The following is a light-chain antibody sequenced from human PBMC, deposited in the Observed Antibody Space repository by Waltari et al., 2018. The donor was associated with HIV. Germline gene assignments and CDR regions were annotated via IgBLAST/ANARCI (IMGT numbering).Light chain of an antibody. J-gene: IGKJ1*01. Sequence: EIVMTQSQATLSVSPGEGATLSCTASQSVSSNLAWYQQRPGQAPRLLIYDASTRATGIPARFSASGSGTEFSLTISSLQSEDFALYYCQQYNNWWTFGQGTKVEIK. CDR1: QSVSSN. CDR2: DAS. V-gene: IGKV3-15*01. CDR3: QQYNNWWT.